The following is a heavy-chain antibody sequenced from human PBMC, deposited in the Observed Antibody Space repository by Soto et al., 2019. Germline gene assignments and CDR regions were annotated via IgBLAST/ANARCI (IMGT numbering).Heavy chain of an antibody. CDR3: ARGGVDMTTSHFHX. Sequence: ASVKVSCKAFGYTFSSYYMHWVRQAPGQGLEWMGIINTSGGSTSYAHKFQGRVTMTRDTSTSTVSMDLSSLRSEDTAVYYCARGGVDMTTSHFHXWGQGTLVTVSX. J-gene: IGHJ4*02. CDR2: INTSGGST. D-gene: IGHD4-4*01. CDR1: GYTFSSYY. V-gene: IGHV1-46*01.